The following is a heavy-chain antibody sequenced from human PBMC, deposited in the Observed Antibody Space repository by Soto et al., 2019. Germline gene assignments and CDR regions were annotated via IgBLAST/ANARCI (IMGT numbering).Heavy chain of an antibody. CDR3: ARDLGDIVLVPAAMGHYYYYGMAV. J-gene: IGHJ6*02. CDR2: IIPIFGTA. Sequence: QVQLVQSGAEVKKPGSSVKVSCKASGGTFSSYAISWVRQAPGQGLEWMGGIIPIFGTASYAQKFQGRVTITAHESTSTAYMELSSLRSEDTAVYYCARDLGDIVLVPAAMGHYYYYGMAVWGQGTTVTVSS. V-gene: IGHV1-69*12. D-gene: IGHD2-2*01. CDR1: GGTFSSYA.